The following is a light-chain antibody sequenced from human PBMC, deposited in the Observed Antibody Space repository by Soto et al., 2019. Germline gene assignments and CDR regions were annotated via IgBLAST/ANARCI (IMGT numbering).Light chain of an antibody. CDR2: GAS. CDR3: QQYSRLPRT. Sequence: EIVLTQSPGTLSVSPGESATLACRASQSVSSNYLAWYQQKPGQPPRLLIYGASSRATGIPDRFSGSGSGADFTLTILRLGPEDFAVYYCQQYSRLPRTFGQGTRVDIK. V-gene: IGKV3-20*01. J-gene: IGKJ1*01. CDR1: QSVSSNY.